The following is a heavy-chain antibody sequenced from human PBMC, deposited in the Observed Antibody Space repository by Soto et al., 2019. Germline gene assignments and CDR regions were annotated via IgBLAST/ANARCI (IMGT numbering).Heavy chain of an antibody. V-gene: IGHV4-34*01. CDR1: GGSFSGYY. J-gene: IGHJ4*02. D-gene: IGHD1-1*01. Sequence: QVQLQQWGTGLLKPSEALFLTCGVYGGSFSGYYWSWVRQSPGKGLEWIGEIKHTGSTNYNPSLKRRVTISVDTSKNQFSLRLNSVTAADTAVYYCTRSVQGWTPFDFWGQGTLVTVSS. CDR2: IKHTGST. CDR3: TRSVQGWTPFDF.